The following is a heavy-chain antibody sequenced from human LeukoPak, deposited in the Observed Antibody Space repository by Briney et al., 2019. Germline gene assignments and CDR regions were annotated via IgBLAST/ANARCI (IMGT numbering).Heavy chain of an antibody. J-gene: IGHJ4*02. D-gene: IGHD6-19*01. CDR1: GYTLTELS. CDR2: FDPEDGET. V-gene: IGHV1-24*01. Sequence: ASVKVSCKVSGYTLTELSMHWVRQAPGKGLEWMGGFDPEDGETIYAQKFQGRVTMTEDTSTDTAYMELSSLRSEDAAVYYCATLYSSGWNSDDYWGQGTLVTVSP. CDR3: ATLYSSGWNSDDY.